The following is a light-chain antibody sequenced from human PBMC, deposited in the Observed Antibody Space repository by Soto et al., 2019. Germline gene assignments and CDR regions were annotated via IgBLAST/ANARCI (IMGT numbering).Light chain of an antibody. Sequence: QSALTQPPSASGSPGQSVTISCTGSSSDVGGYNYVSWYQQHPGKAPKLMIDEVSKRPSGVPDRLSGSKSGNTASLTVSWLQAEDEADYYCSSYGGSNTVVFGGGTKLTVL. V-gene: IGLV2-8*01. J-gene: IGLJ2*01. CDR2: EVS. CDR1: SSDVGGYNY. CDR3: SSYGGSNTVV.